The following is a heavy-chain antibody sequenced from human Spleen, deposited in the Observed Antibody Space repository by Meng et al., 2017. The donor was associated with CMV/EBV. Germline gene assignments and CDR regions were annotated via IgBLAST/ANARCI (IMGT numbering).Heavy chain of an antibody. D-gene: IGHD5-24*01. J-gene: IGHJ4*02. V-gene: IGHV3-7*01. CDR2: IKEDGSEE. CDR3: ARDGKGEMATTFDY. Sequence: GESLKISCTASGFTFSNYWMTWVRQAPGKGLEWVANIKEDGSEEYYVDSVKGRFTISRDNANNFLYLHMNSLSAEDTAVYYCARDGKGEMATTFDYWGQGTLVTVSS. CDR1: GFTFSNYW.